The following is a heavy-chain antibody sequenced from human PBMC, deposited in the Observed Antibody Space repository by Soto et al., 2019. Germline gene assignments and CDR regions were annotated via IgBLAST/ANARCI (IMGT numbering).Heavy chain of an antibody. V-gene: IGHV3-73*01. CDR1: GFTFRGSA. CDR2: IRTKANSYAT. Sequence: GESLKISCAASGFTFRGSAVHWVRQASGKGLEWVGRIRTKANSYATAYAASVQGRFTISRDESKSTAYLQMNSLKTEDTAVYYCTGSLLAYCSGGKCHTDYYYYGMDVWGPGTALTVSS. D-gene: IGHD2-15*01. J-gene: IGHJ6*02. CDR3: TGSLLAYCSGGKCHTDYYYYGMDV.